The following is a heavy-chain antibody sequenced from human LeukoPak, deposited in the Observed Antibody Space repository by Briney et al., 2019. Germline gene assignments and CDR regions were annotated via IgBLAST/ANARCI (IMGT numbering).Heavy chain of an antibody. Sequence: SETLSLTCTVSGGSISSYYWSWIRQPPGKGLEWIGYIYYSGSTNYNPSLKSRVTISVDTSKNQFSLKLSSVTAADTAVYFCARGYGDNSGAFDIWGQGTLVTVSS. D-gene: IGHD4-23*01. CDR2: IYYSGST. J-gene: IGHJ3*02. CDR3: ARGYGDNSGAFDI. V-gene: IGHV4-59*12. CDR1: GGSISSYY.